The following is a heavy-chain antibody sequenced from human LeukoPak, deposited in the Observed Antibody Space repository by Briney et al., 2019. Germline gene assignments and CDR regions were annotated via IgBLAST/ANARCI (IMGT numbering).Heavy chain of an antibody. CDR1: GCSFTGYY. CDR3: AGLSGYDPYYFDY. CDR2: INPNSGGT. J-gene: IGHJ4*02. Sequence: ASVKVSCKASGCSFTGYYMHWVRQAPGRGLEWMGCINPNSGGTDYAQKFQGRVTMTRDTSISTAYMELSRLTSDDTAVYYCAGLSGYDPYYFDYWGQGTLVAVSS. V-gene: IGHV1-2*02. D-gene: IGHD5-12*01.